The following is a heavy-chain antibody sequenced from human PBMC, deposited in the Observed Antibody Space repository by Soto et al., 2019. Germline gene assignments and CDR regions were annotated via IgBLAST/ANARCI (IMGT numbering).Heavy chain of an antibody. Sequence: EVQLVESGGRLVQPGESLRLSCAASGFTFSSYWMHWVRQAPGKGPVWVSRIKTDGSHTDYADYVEGRFTVSRDNAKNTLFLQMNSLRAEDTAVYYCARNWNGVDYWGQGTLVTVSS. CDR2: IKTDGSHT. CDR1: GFTFSSYW. CDR3: ARNWNGVDY. J-gene: IGHJ4*02. D-gene: IGHD1-1*01. V-gene: IGHV3-74*01.